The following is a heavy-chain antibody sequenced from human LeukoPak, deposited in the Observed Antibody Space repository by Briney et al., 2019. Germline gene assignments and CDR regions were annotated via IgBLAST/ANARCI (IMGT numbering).Heavy chain of an antibody. CDR3: ASGLITFGGVIFNAFDI. CDR1: GGSISSYY. Sequence: SETLSLTCTVSGGSISSYYWSWIRQPPGKGLEWIGYIYYSGSTNYNPSLKSRVTISVDTSKNQFSLKLSSVTAADTAVCYCASGLITFGGVIFNAFDIWGQGTMVTVSS. J-gene: IGHJ3*02. D-gene: IGHD3-16*02. V-gene: IGHV4-59*01. CDR2: IYYSGST.